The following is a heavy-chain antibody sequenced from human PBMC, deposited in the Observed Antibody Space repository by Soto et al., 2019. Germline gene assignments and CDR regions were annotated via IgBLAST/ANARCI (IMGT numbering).Heavy chain of an antibody. Sequence: EVQLLESGGGLVQPGGSLRLSCAASGFTFSSYAMSWVRQAPGKGLEWVSAISGSGGSTYYADSVKGRFTISRDNSKNTLDLQMNSLRAEDTAVYYCAKVSTQVWFSELQGDWGQGTLVTVSS. CDR1: GFTFSSYA. V-gene: IGHV3-23*01. D-gene: IGHD2-2*01. J-gene: IGHJ4*02. CDR2: ISGSGGST. CDR3: AKVSTQVWFSELQGD.